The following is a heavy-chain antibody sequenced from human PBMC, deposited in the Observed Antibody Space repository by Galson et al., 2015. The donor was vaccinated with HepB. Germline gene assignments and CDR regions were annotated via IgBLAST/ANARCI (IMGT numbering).Heavy chain of an antibody. J-gene: IGHJ3*02. CDR2: TYYRSKGYN. V-gene: IGHV6-1*01. D-gene: IGHD6-19*01. CDR3: AREDTKTSSVDFGDI. CDR1: GDSVSSNSAA. Sequence: CAISGDSVSSNSAAWNWIRQSPSRGLEWLGRTYYRSKGYNDYAVSVKSRITINPATSKSQFSLQLNSVTPEDTAVYYCAREDTKTSSVDFGDIWGQGTMVTVSS.